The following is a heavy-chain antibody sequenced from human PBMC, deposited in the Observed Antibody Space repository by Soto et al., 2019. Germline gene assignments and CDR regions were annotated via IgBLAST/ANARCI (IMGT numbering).Heavy chain of an antibody. J-gene: IGHJ4*02. CDR3: TANPVGYRYFDY. CDR2: IKKNADGGTT. Sequence: VQLVESGGGLVEPGGSLRLSCAASGFIVSNAWMSWVRQAPGKGLELVGRIKKNADGGTTDYAAPVEGRFTISRDDSKNRLFLQMNSLRPEDIAVYYCTANPVGYRYFDYWGQGTLVTVSS. D-gene: IGHD5-18*01. V-gene: IGHV3-15*01. CDR1: GFIVSNAW.